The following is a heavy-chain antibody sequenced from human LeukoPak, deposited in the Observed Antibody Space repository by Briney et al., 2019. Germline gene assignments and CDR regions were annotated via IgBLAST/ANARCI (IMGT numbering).Heavy chain of an antibody. Sequence: GESLKISCKGSGYSFTSYWIGWVRQMPGKGLEWMGIIYPGDSDTRYSPSFQGQVTISADKSISTAYLQWSSLKASDTAMYYCARHDDGGSYVNAFDIWGQGTMVTASS. CDR3: ARHDDGGSYVNAFDI. D-gene: IGHD1-26*01. V-gene: IGHV5-51*01. CDR2: IYPGDSDT. CDR1: GYSFTSYW. J-gene: IGHJ3*02.